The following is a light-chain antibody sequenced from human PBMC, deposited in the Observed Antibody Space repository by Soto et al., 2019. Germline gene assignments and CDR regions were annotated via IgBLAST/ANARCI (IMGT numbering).Light chain of an antibody. CDR1: QSLSSY. CDR2: DAS. CDR3: QQRSNWPT. V-gene: IGKV3-11*01. Sequence: EIVSTQSPATLSLSPGERATLSCRASQSLSSYLAWYQQKPGQAPRLLIYDASNRAAGIPARFSGSGSGTDFTLTISSLEPEDFAVYYCQQRSNWPTFGQGTKLEI. J-gene: IGKJ2*01.